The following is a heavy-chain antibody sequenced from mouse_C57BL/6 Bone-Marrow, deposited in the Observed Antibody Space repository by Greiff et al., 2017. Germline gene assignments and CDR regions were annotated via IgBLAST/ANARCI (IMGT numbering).Heavy chain of an antibody. CDR3: ARGYYGSSPYWYFDD. D-gene: IGHD1-1*01. CDR2: INPNNGGT. J-gene: IGHJ1*03. Sequence: VQLQQSGPELVKPGASVKIPCKASGYTFTDYNMDWVKQSHGTSLEWIGDINPNNGGTIYNQKFKGKATLTVDKSSSTAYMELRSLTSEDTAVYYCARGYYGSSPYWYFDDWGTGTTVTVSS. CDR1: GYTFTDYN. V-gene: IGHV1-18*01.